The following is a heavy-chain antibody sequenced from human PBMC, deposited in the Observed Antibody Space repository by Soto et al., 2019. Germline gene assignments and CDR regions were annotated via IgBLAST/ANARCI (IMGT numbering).Heavy chain of an antibody. CDR3: AGSKNRELNFDY. CDR2: IYHSADT. V-gene: IGHV4-59*01. J-gene: IGHJ4*02. CDR1: GVSIRSYF. D-gene: IGHD1-7*01. Sequence: QVQLQESGPGLVKPSETLSLTCTVSGVSIRSYFWSWIRQPPGKGLEWIGSIYHSADTKYSPSLKGRATISVDTYKKQFSLRLSTVTAADTALYYCAGSKNRELNFDYWGQGALVTVSS.